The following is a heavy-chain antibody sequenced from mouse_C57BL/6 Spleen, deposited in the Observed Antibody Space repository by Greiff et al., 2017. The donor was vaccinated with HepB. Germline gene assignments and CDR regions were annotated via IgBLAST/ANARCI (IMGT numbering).Heavy chain of an antibody. D-gene: IGHD2-2*01. CDR2: VYPYNGGT. CDR1: GFTFTDYY. V-gene: IGHV1-36*01. Sequence: EVKVVESGPVLVKPGPSVKISCKASGFTFTDYYMHWVKQSHGKSLEWIGLVYPYNGGTSYNQKFKGKATLTVDTSSSTAYMELNSLTSEDSAVYYCARSYGYGFDYWGQGTTLTVSS. J-gene: IGHJ2*01. CDR3: ARSYGYGFDY.